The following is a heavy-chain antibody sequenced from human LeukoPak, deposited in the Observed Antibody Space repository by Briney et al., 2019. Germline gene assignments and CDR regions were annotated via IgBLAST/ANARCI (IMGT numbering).Heavy chain of an antibody. CDR2: ISSSSSYI. J-gene: IGHJ6*02. Sequence: GGSLRLSCAASGFTFSSYSMNWVRQAPGKGLEWVSSISSSSSYIYYADSVKGRFTISRDNAKNSLYLQMNSLRAEDTAVYYCARDAHYYDSSGYYYSSWYYGMDVWGQGTTVTVSS. D-gene: IGHD3-22*01. CDR1: GFTFSSYS. CDR3: ARDAHYYDSSGYYYSSWYYGMDV. V-gene: IGHV3-21*01.